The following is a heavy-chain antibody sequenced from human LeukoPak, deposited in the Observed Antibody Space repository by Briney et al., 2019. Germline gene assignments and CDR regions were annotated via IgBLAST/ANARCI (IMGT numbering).Heavy chain of an antibody. CDR2: IYYGGIT. Sequence: SETLSLTCTVSGESISGFYWTWIRQPPGKGLEWIGSIYYGGITYYNPSLKSRVTISVDTSKNQFSLQLTSVPAADTAVYYCARVQFGSGWLNWGQGTLVTVSS. J-gene: IGHJ4*02. V-gene: IGHV4-59*12. D-gene: IGHD6-19*01. CDR1: GESISGFY. CDR3: ARVQFGSGWLN.